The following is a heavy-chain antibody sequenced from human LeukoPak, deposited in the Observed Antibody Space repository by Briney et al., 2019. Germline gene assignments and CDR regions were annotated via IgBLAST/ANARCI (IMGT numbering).Heavy chain of an antibody. Sequence: PSETLSLTCAVYGGSFSGYYWSWIRQPPGKGLEWIGEINHSGSTNYNPSLKSRVTISVDTSKNQFSLKLSSVTAADTAVYYCARGNYNDSSGYYYDYWGQGTLVTVSS. CDR3: ARGNYNDSSGYYYDY. J-gene: IGHJ4*02. V-gene: IGHV4-34*01. D-gene: IGHD3-22*01. CDR1: GGSFSGYY. CDR2: INHSGST.